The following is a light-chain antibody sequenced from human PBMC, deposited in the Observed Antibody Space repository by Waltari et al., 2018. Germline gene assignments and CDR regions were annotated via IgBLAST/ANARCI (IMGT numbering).Light chain of an antibody. CDR1: SPNIGSNT. CDR2: SNN. J-gene: IGLJ3*02. Sequence: QSVLTQPPSASGTPGQRVTIPCSGSSPNIGSNTLTWYQQLPGTAPKLLIYSNNQRPSGVPDRFSGSKSGTSASLAISGLQSEDEADYYCAAWDDSLNGWVFGGGTKLTVL. V-gene: IGLV1-44*01. CDR3: AAWDDSLNGWV.